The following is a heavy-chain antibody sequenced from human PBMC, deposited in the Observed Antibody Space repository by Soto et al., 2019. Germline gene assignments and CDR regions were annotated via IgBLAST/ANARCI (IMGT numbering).Heavy chain of an antibody. V-gene: IGHV1-69*13. CDR1: GGTFSSYA. Sequence: ASVKVSCKASGGTFSSYAISWVRQAPGQGLEWMGGIIPIFGTANYAQKFQGRVTITADESTSQAYMELSSLRSEDTAVYYCAGDPEGSSSGSYYYYGMDVWGQGTTVTVSS. CDR2: IIPIFGTA. D-gene: IGHD6-6*01. CDR3: AGDPEGSSSGSYYYYGMDV. J-gene: IGHJ6*02.